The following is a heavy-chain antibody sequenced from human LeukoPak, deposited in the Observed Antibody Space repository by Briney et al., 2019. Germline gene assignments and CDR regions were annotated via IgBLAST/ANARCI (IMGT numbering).Heavy chain of an antibody. Sequence: GGSLRLSCAASGFTFSSYGMHWVRQAPGKGLEWVAFIRYDGSNKYYADSVKGRFTISRDNSKNTLFLQMHSLRVDDTAVYYCAKDGPSYNILTGFRRTSAYYFDYWGQGTLVTVSS. CDR3: AKDGPSYNILTGFRRTSAYYFDY. V-gene: IGHV3-30*02. CDR1: GFTFSSYG. CDR2: IRYDGSNK. D-gene: IGHD3-9*01. J-gene: IGHJ4*02.